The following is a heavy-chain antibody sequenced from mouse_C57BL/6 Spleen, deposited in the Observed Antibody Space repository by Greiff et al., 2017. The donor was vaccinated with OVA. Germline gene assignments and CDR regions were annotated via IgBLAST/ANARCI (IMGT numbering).Heavy chain of an antibody. CDR3: ARMNYYGSSDYFDY. V-gene: IGHV5-17*01. CDR2: ISSGSSTI. D-gene: IGHD1-1*01. J-gene: IGHJ2*01. CDR1: GFTFSDYG. Sequence: EVMLVESGGGLVKPGGSLKLSCAASGFTFSDYGMHWVRQAPEKGLEWVAYISSGSSTIYYADTVKGRFTISRDNAKNTLFLQMTSLRSEDTAMYYCARMNYYGSSDYFDYWGQGTTLTVSS.